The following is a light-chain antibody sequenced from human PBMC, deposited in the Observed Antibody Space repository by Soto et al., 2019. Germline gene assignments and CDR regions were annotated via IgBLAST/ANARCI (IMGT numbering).Light chain of an antibody. CDR1: QRVSASF. Sequence: EIVLTQSPGTLSLSPGERATLSCRASQRVSASFLAWYQQRPGQAPRLLIYGASSRATGISDRFSGSGSGTDFTLTISRLEPEDFAVYYCQQYGTSPRFTFGPGTKVDIK. CDR2: GAS. V-gene: IGKV3-20*01. CDR3: QQYGTSPRFT. J-gene: IGKJ3*01.